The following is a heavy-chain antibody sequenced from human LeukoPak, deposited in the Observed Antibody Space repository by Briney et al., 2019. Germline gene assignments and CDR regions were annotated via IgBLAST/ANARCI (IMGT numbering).Heavy chain of an antibody. D-gene: IGHD1-1*01. J-gene: IGHJ4*02. Sequence: GGSLRLSCAASGFTFRSYAMNWVRQAPGKRLEWVSSISGSGGSTYYADSVKGRFTISRDNSENTLYLQMNSLRAEDTAVYYCAKSGSNWDYWGQGTLVTVSS. CDR2: ISGSGGST. CDR3: AKSGSNWDY. CDR1: GFTFRSYA. V-gene: IGHV3-23*01.